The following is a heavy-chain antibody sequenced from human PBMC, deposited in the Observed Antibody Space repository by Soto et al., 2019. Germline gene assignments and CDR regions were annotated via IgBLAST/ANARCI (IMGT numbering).Heavy chain of an antibody. CDR3: ARDGKEVAAANNFIH. CDR2: ISPYNGNT. V-gene: IGHV1-18*01. D-gene: IGHD2-2*01. Sequence: GASVKVSCKASGYTFTSYAMHWVRQAPGQGLEWMGWISPYNGNTNYAQKFQGRVTVTADTSTSTAYMELRSLRSDDTAVYYCARDGKEVAAANNFIHWGQGTLVTVSS. CDR1: GYTFTSYA. J-gene: IGHJ4*02.